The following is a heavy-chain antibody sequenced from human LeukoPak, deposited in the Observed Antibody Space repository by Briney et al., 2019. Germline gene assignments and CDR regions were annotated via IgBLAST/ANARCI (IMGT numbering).Heavy chain of an antibody. CDR2: ISSSSSTI. V-gene: IGHV3-48*01. Sequence: PGGSLRLSCAASGFTFSSYSMNWVRQAPGKGLEWVSYISSSSSTIYYADSVKGRFTISRDNDKNSLYLQMNRLRAEDTAVYYCAIVLMVYANDAFDIWGQGTMVTVSS. J-gene: IGHJ3*02. CDR1: GFTFSSYS. CDR3: AIVLMVYANDAFDI. D-gene: IGHD2-8*01.